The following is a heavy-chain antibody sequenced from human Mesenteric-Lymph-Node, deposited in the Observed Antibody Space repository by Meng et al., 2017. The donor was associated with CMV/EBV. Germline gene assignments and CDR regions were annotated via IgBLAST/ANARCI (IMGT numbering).Heavy chain of an antibody. CDR3: ARSRGCSSTSCYPDY. Sequence: GESLKISCAASGFTFSTYAMSWVRQAPGKGLEWASGISASGGSTYYADSVRGRFTISRDDSKNTLYLQMNSLGAEDTAVYYCARSRGCSSTSCYPDYWGQGTLVTVSS. CDR1: GFTFSTYA. V-gene: IGHV3-23*01. CDR2: ISASGGST. J-gene: IGHJ4*02. D-gene: IGHD2-2*01.